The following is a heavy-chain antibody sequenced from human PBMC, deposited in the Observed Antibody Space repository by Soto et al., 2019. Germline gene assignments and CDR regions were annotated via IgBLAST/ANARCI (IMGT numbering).Heavy chain of an antibody. CDR2: ISAYSGNT. J-gene: IGHJ4*02. D-gene: IGHD6-19*01. Sequence: ASVKVSCKASGYTFTSYGISWVRQALGQGLEWMGWISAYSGNTNYAQKLQGRVTMTTDTSTSTAYMELRSLRSDDTAVYYCARDENIAVAGRAGYWGQGTLVTVSS. V-gene: IGHV1-18*01. CDR3: ARDENIAVAGRAGY. CDR1: GYTFTSYG.